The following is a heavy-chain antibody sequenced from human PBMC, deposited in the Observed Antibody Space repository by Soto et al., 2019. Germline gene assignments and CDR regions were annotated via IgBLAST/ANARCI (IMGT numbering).Heavy chain of an antibody. D-gene: IGHD2-15*01. J-gene: IGHJ4*02. Sequence: EVQVVESGGGLVQPGGSLRLSCAASGFTFSSYWMHWVRQAPGKGLVWVSRINSDGSSTNYSDSVKGRFTISRDNAKNTLYLQMNSLRAADTAVYYCVRTSLVVAAATREDYWGQGTLVTVSS. CDR3: VRTSLVVAAATREDY. V-gene: IGHV3-74*01. CDR1: GFTFSSYW. CDR2: INSDGSST.